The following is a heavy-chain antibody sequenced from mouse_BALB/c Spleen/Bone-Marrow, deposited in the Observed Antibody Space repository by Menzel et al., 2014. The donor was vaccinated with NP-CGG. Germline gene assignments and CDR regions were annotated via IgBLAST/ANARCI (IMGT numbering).Heavy chain of an antibody. Sequence: VQLQESGAELVRPGASVKLSCKASGYTFTSYWINWVKQRPGQGLEWIGNIYPSDSYTNYNQKFKDKATLTVDKSSSTAYMQLSSPTSEDSAVHYCTRDGSPFAYWGQGTLVTVSA. J-gene: IGHJ3*01. CDR1: GYTFTSYW. V-gene: IGHV1-69*02. CDR2: IYPSDSYT. D-gene: IGHD2-3*01. CDR3: TRDGSPFAY.